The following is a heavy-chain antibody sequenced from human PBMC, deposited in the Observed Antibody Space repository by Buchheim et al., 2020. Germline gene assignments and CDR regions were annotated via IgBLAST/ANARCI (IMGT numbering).Heavy chain of an antibody. V-gene: IGHV4-34*01. Sequence: QVQLQQWGAGLLKPSETLSLTCAVYGGSFSGYYWSWIRQPPGKGLEWIGEINHSGSTNYNPSLKSRVTISVDTSKNQFSLKLSSVTAADTAVYYCARGYCSGGSCKYYYYYGMDVWGQGTT. CDR2: INHSGST. CDR1: GGSFSGYY. CDR3: ARGYCSGGSCKYYYYYGMDV. D-gene: IGHD2-15*01. J-gene: IGHJ6*02.